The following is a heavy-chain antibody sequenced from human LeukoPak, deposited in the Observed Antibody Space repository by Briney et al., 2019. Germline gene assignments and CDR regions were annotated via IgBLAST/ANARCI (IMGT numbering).Heavy chain of an antibody. CDR1: GGTFSSHA. CDR2: IIPIFGTA. CDR3: ARAGGTTMVRGVPYYYYYYGMDV. D-gene: IGHD3-10*01. V-gene: IGHV1-69*01. J-gene: IGHJ6*04. Sequence: SVKVSCKASGGTFSSHAISWVRQAPGQGLEWMGGIIPIFGTANYAQKFQGRVTITADESTSTAYMELSSLRSEDTAVYYCARAGGTTMVRGVPYYYYYYGMDVWGKGTTVTVSS.